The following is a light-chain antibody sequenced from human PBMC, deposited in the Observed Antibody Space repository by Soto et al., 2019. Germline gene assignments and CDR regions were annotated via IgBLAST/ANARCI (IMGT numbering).Light chain of an antibody. V-gene: IGLV2-14*03. CDR3: SSYTRSDTLI. J-gene: IGLJ2*01. CDR2: DVS. Sequence: QLVLTQPASVSGSPGQSITISCTGTINDIGGYNYVSWYQQHPGKVPKLLIYDVSNRPSGVSGRFSGSKSGNTASLTIAGLQADDEADYHCSSYTRSDTLIFGGGTKLTVL. CDR1: INDIGGYNY.